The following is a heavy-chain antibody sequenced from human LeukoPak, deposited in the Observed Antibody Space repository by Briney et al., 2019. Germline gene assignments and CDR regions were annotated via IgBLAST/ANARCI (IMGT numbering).Heavy chain of an antibody. CDR1: GGSISSGSYY. CDR3: ARETAVAGNDAFDI. V-gene: IGHV4-61*02. D-gene: IGHD6-19*01. J-gene: IGHJ3*02. Sequence: PSETLSLTCTVSGGSISSGSYYWRWLRQPAGKGLEWIVRIYTSGSTNYNPSLKSRVTISVDTSKNQFSLKLSSVTAADTAVYYCARETAVAGNDAFDIWGQGTMVTVSS. CDR2: IYTSGST.